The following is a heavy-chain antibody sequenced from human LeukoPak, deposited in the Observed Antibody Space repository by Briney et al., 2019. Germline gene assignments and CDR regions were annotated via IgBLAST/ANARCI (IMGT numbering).Heavy chain of an antibody. V-gene: IGHV4-34*01. CDR3: ARGISGWGFTYYYYYMDV. CDR1: GGSFSGYY. D-gene: IGHD6-19*01. J-gene: IGHJ6*03. CDR2: INHSGST. Sequence: SETLSLTCAVYGGSFSGYYWSWIRQPPGKGLEWIGEINHSGSTNYNPSLKSRVTISVDTSKNQFSLKLSSVTAADTAVYYCARGISGWGFTYYYYYMDVWGKGTTVTVSS.